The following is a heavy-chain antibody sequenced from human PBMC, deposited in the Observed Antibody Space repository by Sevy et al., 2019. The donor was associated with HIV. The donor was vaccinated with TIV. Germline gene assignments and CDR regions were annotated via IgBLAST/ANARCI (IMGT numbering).Heavy chain of an antibody. J-gene: IGHJ4*02. D-gene: IGHD3-10*01. Sequence: ASVKVSCKACGYTFTGYYMHWVRQAPGQGLEWMGRINPNSGGTNYAQKFQGRVTMTRDTSISTAYMELSRLRSDDTAVYYCARNLDYYGSGSYPLNFDYWGQGTLVTVSS. CDR3: ARNLDYYGSGSYPLNFDY. CDR2: INPNSGGT. V-gene: IGHV1-2*06. CDR1: GYTFTGYY.